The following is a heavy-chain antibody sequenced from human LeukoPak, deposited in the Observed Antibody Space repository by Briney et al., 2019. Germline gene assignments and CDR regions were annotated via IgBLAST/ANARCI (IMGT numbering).Heavy chain of an antibody. Sequence: GGSLRLSCAASGFTLGRYEMNWVRQAPGKGLGWVSSISSSGSYIFYAGSVKGRFTISRANAKNSLSLPMNSLTAEDTAVYYCARVRRTIFGVVSSFGRAFDIWGQGTMVTVSS. CDR1: GFTLGRYE. J-gene: IGHJ3*02. CDR3: ARVRRTIFGVVSSFGRAFDI. V-gene: IGHV3-21*01. CDR2: ISSSGSYI. D-gene: IGHD3-3*01.